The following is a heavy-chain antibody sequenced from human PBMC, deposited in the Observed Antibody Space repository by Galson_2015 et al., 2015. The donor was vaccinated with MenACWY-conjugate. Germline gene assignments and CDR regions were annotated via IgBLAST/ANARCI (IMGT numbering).Heavy chain of an antibody. CDR3: AKVFRQVGAHRLFDY. D-gene: IGHD1-26*01. V-gene: IGHV1-24*01. CDR2: FDPEDGET. CDR1: GYTLTELS. J-gene: IGHJ4*02. Sequence: SVKVSCKVSGYTLTELSMHWVRQAPGKGLEWMGGFDPEDGETIYAQKFQGRVTMTEDTSTDTAYMELSSLRSEDTAVYYCAKVFRQVGAHRLFDYWGQGTLVTVSS.